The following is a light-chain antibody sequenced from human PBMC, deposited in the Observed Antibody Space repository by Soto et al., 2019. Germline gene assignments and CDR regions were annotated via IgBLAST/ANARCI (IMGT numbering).Light chain of an antibody. CDR1: QSISSK. CDR3: QQSYRSPPT. V-gene: IGKV1-39*01. J-gene: IGKJ1*01. Sequence: GDRVTITCRASQSISSKLNWYQQRPGKVPNLLIYDASSLQSGVPSRFSGSGSGTDFTLTISSLQPEDFATYYCQQSYRSPPTFGQGTKVDIK. CDR2: DAS.